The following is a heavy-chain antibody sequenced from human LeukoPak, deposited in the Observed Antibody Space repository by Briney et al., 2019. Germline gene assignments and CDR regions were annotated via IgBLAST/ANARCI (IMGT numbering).Heavy chain of an antibody. V-gene: IGHV5-51*01. CDR2: IYPGDSET. CDR1: GYSFTTYW. D-gene: IGHD1-26*01. CDR3: ARPGMEGATTDAFDI. Sequence: GESLKISCKGSGYSFTTYWVAWLRQMPGEGLEWMGIIYPGDSETRYSPSFQGQVTISADKSISTAYLQWSSLKASDTAMYYCARPGMEGATTDAFDIWGQGTMVTVSS. J-gene: IGHJ3*02.